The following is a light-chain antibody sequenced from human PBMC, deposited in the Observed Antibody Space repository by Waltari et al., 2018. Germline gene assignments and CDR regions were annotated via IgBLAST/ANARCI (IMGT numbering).Light chain of an antibody. CDR2: DVS. CDR3: CSYAGSRIHVL. V-gene: IGLV2-23*02. Sequence: QSALTQPASVSGSPGQSITISCTGTRSDLGGYNYVSWYQQYPGKAPKLMIYDVSKRPSGFSNRFSGSKSGNTASLTISGLQAEDEADYYCCSYAGSRIHVLFGGGTKLTVL. CDR1: RSDLGGYNY. J-gene: IGLJ2*01.